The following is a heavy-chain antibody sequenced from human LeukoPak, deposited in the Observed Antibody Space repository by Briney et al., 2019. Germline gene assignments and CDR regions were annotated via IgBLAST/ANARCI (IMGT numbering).Heavy chain of an antibody. Sequence: SETLSLTCTVSGGSITSGGYYWSWVRQPPGKGLEWIGEMYLSGTTHSNPSVKSRVTISIDKSKNQFFLNLSSVTAADTAVYYCAGLVGRYSSGLYYYYFDYWGQGTLVTVSS. CDR1: GGSITSGGYY. J-gene: IGHJ4*02. CDR2: MYLSGTT. CDR3: AGLVGRYSSGLYYYYFDY. D-gene: IGHD3-22*01. V-gene: IGHV4-39*07.